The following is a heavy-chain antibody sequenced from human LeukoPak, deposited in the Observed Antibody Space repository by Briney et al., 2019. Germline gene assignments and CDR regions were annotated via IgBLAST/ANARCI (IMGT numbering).Heavy chain of an antibody. Sequence: SETLSLTCAVYGGSFSDYFWAWIRQPPGKGLEWIGEMIHSGITKYNPSLKSRVTISLDTSKNQFSLKLSSVTAADTAVYYCAREGSGYYGSGSYYNFDYWGQGTLVTVSS. CDR3: AREGSGYYGSGSYYNFDY. CDR1: GGSFSDYF. J-gene: IGHJ4*02. CDR2: MIHSGIT. D-gene: IGHD3-10*01. V-gene: IGHV4-34*12.